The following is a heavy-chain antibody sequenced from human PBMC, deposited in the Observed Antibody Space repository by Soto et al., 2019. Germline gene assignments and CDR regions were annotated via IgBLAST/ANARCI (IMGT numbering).Heavy chain of an antibody. J-gene: IGHJ5*02. CDR3: AGGPDYGDCDA. CDR1: GGSFNGYQ. CDR2: VSHTGDT. Sequence: PSETLSLTCEVSGGSFNGYQWAWIRQSPEKGLEWIGEVSHTGDTNSRPSLMSRLTMSVDTSKNQFSLKLSSVTSADSAIYFCAGGPDYGDCDAWGQGTLVTVSS. D-gene: IGHD4-17*01. V-gene: IGHV4-34*01.